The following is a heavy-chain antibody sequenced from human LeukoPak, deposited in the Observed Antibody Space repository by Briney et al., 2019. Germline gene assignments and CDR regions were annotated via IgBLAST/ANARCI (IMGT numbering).Heavy chain of an antibody. CDR3: ARDGAAAGNDNYYYYMDV. Sequence: PGGSLRLSCAASGFTFSSYSMNWVRQAPGKGLEWVSYISSSSSTIYYADSVKGRFTISRDNAKNSLNLQMNSLRAEDMAVYYCARDGAAAGNDNYYYYMDVWGKGTTVTVSS. J-gene: IGHJ6*03. D-gene: IGHD6-13*01. CDR1: GFTFSSYS. V-gene: IGHV3-48*01. CDR2: ISSSSSTI.